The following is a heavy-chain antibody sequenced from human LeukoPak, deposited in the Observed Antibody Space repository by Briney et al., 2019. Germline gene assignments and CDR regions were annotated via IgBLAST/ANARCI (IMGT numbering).Heavy chain of an antibody. CDR2: MNPKRGNT. J-gene: IGHJ6*02. CDR1: GYSLSSFD. Sequence: ASVKVSCKASGYSLSSFDINWVRQGSGQGLEWMGWMNPKRGNTGYAPTFQGRVTITRDTSIDTAFMELSSLRPDDTAVYYCARGGSSSSYYNNYGMDVWGQGTTITVSS. CDR3: ARGGSSSSYYNNYGMDV. V-gene: IGHV1-8*01. D-gene: IGHD6-13*01.